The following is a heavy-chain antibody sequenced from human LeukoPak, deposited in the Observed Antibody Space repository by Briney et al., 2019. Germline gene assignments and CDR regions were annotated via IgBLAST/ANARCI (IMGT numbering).Heavy chain of an antibody. J-gene: IGHJ4*02. CDR3: AREGYYGSGSPPSLYFDY. CDR2: TSSDLNVK. D-gene: IGHD3-10*01. CDR1: GFTFSSYT. Sequence: GGSLRLSCAASGFTFSSYTMSWVRQAPGKGLEWVAVTSSDLNVKLYAGSVKGRFTISRDNSRSTLYLQMNSLRPEDTAIYYCAREGYYGSGSPPSLYFDYWGQGTLVTVSS. V-gene: IGHV3-30*03.